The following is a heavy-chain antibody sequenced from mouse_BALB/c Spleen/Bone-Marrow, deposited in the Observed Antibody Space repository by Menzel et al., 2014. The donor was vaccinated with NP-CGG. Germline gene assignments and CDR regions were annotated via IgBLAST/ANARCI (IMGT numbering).Heavy chain of an antibody. CDR3: ARYSYYCGSSYWYFDV. CDR2: ISDGGSYT. D-gene: IGHD1-1*01. J-gene: IGHJ1*01. Sequence: EVQRVESGGGLVKPGGSLKLSCAASGFTFSDYYMYWVSQTPEKGLEWVATISDGGSYTDYPDSVKGRFTISRDNAKNSLYLQMTSLKSEDTAMYYCARYSYYCGSSYWYFDVWGAGTTVTVSS. CDR1: GFTFSDYY. V-gene: IGHV5-4*02.